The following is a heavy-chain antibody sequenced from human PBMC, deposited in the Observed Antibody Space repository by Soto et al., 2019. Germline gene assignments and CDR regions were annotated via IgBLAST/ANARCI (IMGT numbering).Heavy chain of an antibody. CDR2: INHSGST. Sequence: GPGPRLASETLSLTCAVYGGSFSGYYWSWIRQPPGKGLEWIGEINHSGSTNYNPSLKSRVTISVDTSKNQFSLKLSSVTAADTAVYYCAARKPRYYYYGMDVWSQGTTVTVSS. V-gene: IGHV4-34*01. J-gene: IGHJ6*02. CDR3: AARKPRYYYYGMDV. CDR1: GGSFSGYY.